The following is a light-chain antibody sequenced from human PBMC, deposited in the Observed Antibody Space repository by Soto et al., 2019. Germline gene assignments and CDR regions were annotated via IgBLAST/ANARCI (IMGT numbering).Light chain of an antibody. CDR3: SSYTCSSTQV. Sequence: QSVLTQPASVSGSPGQSITISCTGTSSDVGGYNYVSWYQQHPGKAPKLMIYDVSNRPSGVSNRFSCSKSGNTASLTISGLQAEDEADYYCSSYTCSSTQVFGTVTKLTVL. J-gene: IGLJ1*01. CDR1: SSDVGGYNY. CDR2: DVS. V-gene: IGLV2-14*01.